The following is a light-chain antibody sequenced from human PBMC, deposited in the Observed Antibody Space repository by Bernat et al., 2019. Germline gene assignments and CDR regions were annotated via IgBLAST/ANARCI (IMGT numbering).Light chain of an antibody. V-gene: IGKV1-39*01. CDR1: QSISRY. CDR3: QQSYGFPRT. J-gene: IGKJ1*01. CDR2: PAS. Sequence: DIQITQSPSSLSASVGDRVTITCRASQSISRYLHWYQQKPGEVPTLLSFPASSLESGVPSRFSGRGSGTVFTLSISSLQPEDSATYFCQQSYGFPRTFGQGTKVEI.